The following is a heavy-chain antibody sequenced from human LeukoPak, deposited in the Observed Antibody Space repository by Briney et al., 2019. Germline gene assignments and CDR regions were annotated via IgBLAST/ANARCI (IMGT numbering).Heavy chain of an antibody. CDR1: GFTFSSYW. V-gene: IGHV3-23*01. J-gene: IGHJ4*02. Sequence: GGSLRLSCAGSGFTFSSYWMSWVRQAPGKGLEWVSAISGSGGTTYYADSVKGRFTVSRDNSKNTLYLQVNSLRAADTAVYFCAKDVQSWPTYFDYWGQGTLVTVSS. D-gene: IGHD1-1*01. CDR2: ISGSGGTT. CDR3: AKDVQSWPTYFDY.